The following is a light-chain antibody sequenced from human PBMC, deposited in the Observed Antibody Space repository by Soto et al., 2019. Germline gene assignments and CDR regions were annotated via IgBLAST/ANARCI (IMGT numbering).Light chain of an antibody. Sequence: EIGLTQSPATLSLSPGERATLSCRASQSVSSYLAWYQQKPGQAPRLLIYDASNRATGIPARFSGSGSGTDFTLTISSLEPQDFAVYYCQQRSNWPPLYTFGQGTKREIK. CDR2: DAS. CDR1: QSVSSY. J-gene: IGKJ2*01. V-gene: IGKV3-11*01. CDR3: QQRSNWPPLYT.